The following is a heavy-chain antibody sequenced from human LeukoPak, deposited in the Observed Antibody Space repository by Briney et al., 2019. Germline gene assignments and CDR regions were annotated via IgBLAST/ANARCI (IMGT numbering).Heavy chain of an antibody. Sequence: GGSLRLSCAASGFTFSSYWMHWVRQAPGKGLLWVSRIISDGSSTSYADSVKGRLTISRDNAKNTLYLQMNSPRAEDTAVYYCARGDRKGGVFPYYYYGLDVWGQGTTVTVSS. CDR2: IISDGSST. V-gene: IGHV3-74*01. CDR3: ARGDRKGGVFPYYYYGLDV. CDR1: GFTFSSYW. D-gene: IGHD2-21*02. J-gene: IGHJ6*02.